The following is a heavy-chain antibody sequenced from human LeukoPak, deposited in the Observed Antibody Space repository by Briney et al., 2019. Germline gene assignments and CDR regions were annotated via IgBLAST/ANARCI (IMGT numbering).Heavy chain of an antibody. CDR2: IYTSGST. CDR3: AGGCGDCYSYRYFDL. J-gene: IGHJ2*01. CDR1: GGSISSGSYD. D-gene: IGHD2-21*02. Sequence: SQTLSLTCTVSGGSISSGSYDWSWIRQTAGKGLEWIGRIYTSGSTNYNPSLKSRVTISVDTSKNQSSLKLSSVAAADAGVYCCAGGCGDCYSYRYFDLWGRRTLVTVSS. V-gene: IGHV4-61*02.